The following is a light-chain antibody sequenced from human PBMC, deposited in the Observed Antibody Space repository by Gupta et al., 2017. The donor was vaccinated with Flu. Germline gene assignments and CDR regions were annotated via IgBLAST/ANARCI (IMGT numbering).Light chain of an antibody. J-gene: IGLJ2*01. V-gene: IGLV2-14*01. CDR2: EVT. CDR1: SSDVGGYNY. Sequence: TSSDVGGYNYVSWYQQHPGKAPKLMIYEVTNRPSGVSNRFSGSKSGDTASLSISGLQAEDEADYYCSSYTSSRTLIFGGGTKLTVL. CDR3: SSYTSSRTLI.